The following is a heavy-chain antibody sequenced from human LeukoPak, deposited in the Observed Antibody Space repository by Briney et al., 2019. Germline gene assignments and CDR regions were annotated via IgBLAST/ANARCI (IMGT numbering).Heavy chain of an antibody. Sequence: GGSLRLSCAASGFTFSSYGMHWVRQAPGKGLEWVAVISYDGSNKYYADSVKGRFTISRDNSKNTLYLQMNSQRAEDTAVYYCAKGFTTGVYYYYGMDVWGQGTTVTVSS. CDR2: ISYDGSNK. CDR1: GFTFSSYG. D-gene: IGHD1-1*01. V-gene: IGHV3-30*18. CDR3: AKGFTTGVYYYYGMDV. J-gene: IGHJ6*02.